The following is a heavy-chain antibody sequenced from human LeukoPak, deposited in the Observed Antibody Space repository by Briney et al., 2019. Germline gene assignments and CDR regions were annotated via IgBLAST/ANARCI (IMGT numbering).Heavy chain of an antibody. CDR1: GGSISSYY. CDR3: ARAVASAAPFDP. D-gene: IGHD6-13*01. V-gene: IGHV4-59*01. CDR2: IYYSGST. Sequence: SETLSLTCTASGGSISSYYWSWIRQPPGKGLEWIGYIYYSGSTNYNPSLKSRVTISVDTSKNQFSLKLSSVTAADTAVYYCARAVASAAPFDPWGQGTLVTVSS. J-gene: IGHJ5*02.